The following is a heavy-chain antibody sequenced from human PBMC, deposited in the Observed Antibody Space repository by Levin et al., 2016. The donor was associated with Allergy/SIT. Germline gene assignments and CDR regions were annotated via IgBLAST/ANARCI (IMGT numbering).Heavy chain of an antibody. D-gene: IGHD1-7*01. Sequence: GGSLRLSCAASGFTFSSYGMHWVRQAPGKGLEWVAVISYDGSNKYYADSVKGRFTISRDNSKNTLYLQMNSLRAEDTAVYYCAKYGYPWNYVGGFDYWGQGTLVTVSS. J-gene: IGHJ4*02. CDR2: ISYDGSNK. CDR3: AKYGYPWNYVGGFDY. CDR1: GFTFSSYG. V-gene: IGHV3-30*18.